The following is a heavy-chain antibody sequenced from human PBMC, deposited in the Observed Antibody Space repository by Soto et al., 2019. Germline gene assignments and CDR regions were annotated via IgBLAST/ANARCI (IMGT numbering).Heavy chain of an antibody. CDR3: ARGRDY. V-gene: IGHV4-30-2*01. Sequence: SETLSLTCAVSGGSISSGGYSCSWIRQRPGKGLERIGYMYHSGSTYYNPPLKSRVTISIDRSKNQFSLKLSSVTAADTAVYYCARGRDYWGQGILVT. CDR2: MYHSGST. CDR1: GGSISSGGYS. J-gene: IGHJ4*02.